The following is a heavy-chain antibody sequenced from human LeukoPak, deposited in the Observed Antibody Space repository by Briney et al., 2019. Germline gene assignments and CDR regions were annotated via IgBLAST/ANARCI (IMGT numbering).Heavy chain of an antibody. CDR1: GFTFSSYA. D-gene: IGHD3-3*01. Sequence: GGSLRLSCAASGFTFSSYAMHWVRQAPGKGLEWVAVISYDGSNKYYADSVKGRFTISRDNSKNTLYLQMNSLRAEDTAVYYCAREGGWLLSYEYFQHWGQGTLVTVSS. CDR3: AREGGWLLSYEYFQH. V-gene: IGHV3-30-3*01. CDR2: ISYDGSNK. J-gene: IGHJ1*01.